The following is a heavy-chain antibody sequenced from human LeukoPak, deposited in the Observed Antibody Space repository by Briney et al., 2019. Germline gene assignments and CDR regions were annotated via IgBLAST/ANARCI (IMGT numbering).Heavy chain of an antibody. D-gene: IGHD2-15*01. J-gene: IGHJ6*03. CDR1: GFTFSTFW. Sequence: GGSLRLSCATSGFTFSTFWMHWVRQAPGKGLVWVSRINHDGSSTNYADSVKGRFTISRDNAKNTLHLQMNSLRAEDTAIYYCAKNGDRGAYCTGGTCYPYFYYYMDVWGKGTTVTI. V-gene: IGHV3-74*01. CDR3: AKNGDRGAYCTGGTCYPYFYYYMDV. CDR2: INHDGSST.